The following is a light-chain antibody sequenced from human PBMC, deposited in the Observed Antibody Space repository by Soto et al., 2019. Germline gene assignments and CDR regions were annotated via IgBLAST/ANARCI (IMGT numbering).Light chain of an antibody. Sequence: PLTQSPSSLSASVGDRVTITCRASQGINRFLAWYQQKPGKAPKLLIYAATRVPSGVPSRFSGSGSGTDITLTLSSLHPEDFASYYCQQLDTFGQGTKLEIK. CDR2: AAT. CDR1: QGINRF. J-gene: IGKJ2*01. V-gene: IGKV1-9*01. CDR3: QQLDT.